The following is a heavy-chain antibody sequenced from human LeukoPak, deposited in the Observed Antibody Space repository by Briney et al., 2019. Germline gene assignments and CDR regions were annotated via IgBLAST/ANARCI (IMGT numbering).Heavy chain of an antibody. CDR2: IDQDGSAK. Sequence: AGGPLRLSCAASEFTFSNYWMSWVCQAPGKGLEWVANIDQDGSAKYYVDSMKGRFTISRDNAKNSLYLQMNSLRAEDTAVYYCAKDSYSKGDFWGQGVLVTVSS. V-gene: IGHV3-7*01. CDR3: AKDSYSKGDF. CDR1: EFTFSNYW. D-gene: IGHD6-13*01. J-gene: IGHJ4*02.